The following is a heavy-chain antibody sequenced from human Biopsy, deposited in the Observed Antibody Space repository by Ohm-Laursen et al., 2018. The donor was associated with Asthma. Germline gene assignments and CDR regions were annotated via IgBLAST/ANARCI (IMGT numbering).Heavy chain of an antibody. J-gene: IGHJ6*02. CDR2: IYYSGST. Sequence: SLTLSLTCTVSGFSISSYYWSWTRPPPGKGLVWIGSIYYSGSTNSNSSLKSRVTFSVDTSKNQFSLKLSSVTAADTAVYFWARRATPGIVVPPVGGGMDVGGQGTTVTVSS. V-gene: IGHV4-59*01. CDR3: ARRATPGIVVPPVGGGMDV. D-gene: IGHD2-2*01. CDR1: GFSISSYY.